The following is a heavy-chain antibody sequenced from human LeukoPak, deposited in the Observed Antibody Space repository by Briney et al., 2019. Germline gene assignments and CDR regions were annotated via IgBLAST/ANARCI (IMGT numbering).Heavy chain of an antibody. CDR3: ARAGYYLSPYFFDY. CDR1: GFTFSTYT. V-gene: IGHV3-30-3*01. Sequence: GRSLRLSCAASGFTFSTYTMHWVRQAPGKGLEWVAFISFDGSNTYYADSVKGRFTISRDNSKNTLYLQMNSLRAEDTAVYYCARAGYYLSPYFFDYWGQGTLVTVSS. J-gene: IGHJ4*02. D-gene: IGHD3-3*01. CDR2: ISFDGSNT.